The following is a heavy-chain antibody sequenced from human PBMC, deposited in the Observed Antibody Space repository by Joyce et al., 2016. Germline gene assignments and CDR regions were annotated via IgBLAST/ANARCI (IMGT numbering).Heavy chain of an antibody. J-gene: IGHJ4*02. V-gene: IGHV3-53*01. CDR3: ARVPGFH. CDR2: IYCGGDT. Sequence: EVQLVESGGGLIQPGGSLRLSCAASGFTVSNNYMTWVRQAPGKGLEWVSFIYCGGDTYYAESVKGRFTISRDKNTLYLQMNSLRVEDTAVYYCARVPGFHWGQGTLVTVSS. CDR1: GFTVSNNY.